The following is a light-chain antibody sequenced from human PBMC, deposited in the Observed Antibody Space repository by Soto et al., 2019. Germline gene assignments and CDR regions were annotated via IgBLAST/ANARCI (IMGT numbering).Light chain of an antibody. Sequence: QSALTQPASVSGSPGQSITISCTGTSSDIGGYNFVSWYQQHPGKAPKLMIYEVTNRPSGVSNRFSGSKSGNTASLTISGLQAEDEADYYCSSYTITTTGPYWVFGGGTKLTVL. J-gene: IGLJ3*02. CDR3: SSYTITTTGPYWV. CDR1: SSDIGGYNF. CDR2: EVT. V-gene: IGLV2-14*01.